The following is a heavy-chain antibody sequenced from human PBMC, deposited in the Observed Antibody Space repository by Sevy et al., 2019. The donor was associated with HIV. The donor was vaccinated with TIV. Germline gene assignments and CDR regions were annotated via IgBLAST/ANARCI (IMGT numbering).Heavy chain of an antibody. V-gene: IGHV1-8*03. Sequence: ASVKVSCKASGYTFSNYDINWVRQATGQGLEWMGWLNPKSGKIEYAQNFRGRVTFTGDTSINTAYMELSNLRSDDSALYYCARGCINEVWGCPYRIWGQWTMVTVSS. CDR2: LNPKSGKI. CDR1: GYTFSNYD. D-gene: IGHD3-16*01. J-gene: IGHJ3*01. CDR3: ARGCINEVWGCPYRI.